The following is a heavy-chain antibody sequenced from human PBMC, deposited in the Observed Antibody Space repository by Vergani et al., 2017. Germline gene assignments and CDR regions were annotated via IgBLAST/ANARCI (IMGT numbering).Heavy chain of an antibody. CDR1: GFTFSSYS. Sequence: EVQLVESGGGLVQPGGSLRLSCAASGFTFSSYSMNWVRQAPGKGLEWVSSISSSSSYIYYADSVKGRFTISRDNAKNSLYLQMNSLRAEDTAVYYCARGYTAMVTWYYYYGMDVWGQGTTVTVSS. J-gene: IGHJ6*02. D-gene: IGHD5-18*01. V-gene: IGHV3-21*01. CDR2: ISSSSSYI. CDR3: ARGYTAMVTWYYYYGMDV.